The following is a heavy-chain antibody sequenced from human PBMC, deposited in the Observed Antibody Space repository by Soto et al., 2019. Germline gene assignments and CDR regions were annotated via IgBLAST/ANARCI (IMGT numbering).Heavy chain of an antibody. CDR2: IYYSGST. D-gene: IGHD3-16*01. J-gene: IGHJ4*02. CDR1: GGSISSGGYY. V-gene: IGHV4-31*03. CDR3: AREFRPPLGEYSNEYYFDY. Sequence: SETLSLTCTVSGGSISSGGYYWSWIRHHPGKGLEWIGYIYYSGSTYYNPSLKSRVTISVDTSKNQFSLKLSSVTAADTAVYYCAREFRPPLGEYSNEYYFDYWGQGTLVTVSS.